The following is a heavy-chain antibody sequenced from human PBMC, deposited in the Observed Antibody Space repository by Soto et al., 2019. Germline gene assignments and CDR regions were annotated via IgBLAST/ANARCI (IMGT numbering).Heavy chain of an antibody. J-gene: IGHJ4*02. CDR3: AKPRGTTVTTDFDY. CDR2: ISYDGSNK. V-gene: IGHV3-30*18. CDR1: GFTFSNYG. Sequence: QVQLVESGGGVVQPGRSLRLSCAASGFTFSNYGMHWVRQAPGKGLEWVAVISYDGSNKYYADSVKGRFTISRDNSKNTLYLQMNSLRAEDTAVYYCAKPRGTTVTTDFDYWGQGTLVTVSS. D-gene: IGHD4-17*01.